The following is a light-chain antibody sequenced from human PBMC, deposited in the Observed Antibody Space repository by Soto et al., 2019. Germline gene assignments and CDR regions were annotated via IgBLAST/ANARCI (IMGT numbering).Light chain of an antibody. CDR3: QQYNSYSPGT. V-gene: IGKV1-5*01. Sequence: IRMTQSPSTLSGSVGDSVTITCRTSQTISSWLAWYQQKPGKAPKFLIDDASSLESGVPSRYSGSRSGTEFVLTISSLQPADFATYYCQQYNSYSPGTFGQGTKV. CDR1: QTISSW. J-gene: IGKJ1*01. CDR2: DAS.